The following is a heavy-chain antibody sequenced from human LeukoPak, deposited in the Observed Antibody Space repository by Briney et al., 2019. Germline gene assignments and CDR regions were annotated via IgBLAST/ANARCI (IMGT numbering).Heavy chain of an antibody. CDR3: ARGTGLGGTPPPPYYYYYYMDV. V-gene: IGHV1-2*02. Sequence: ASVKVSCKASGYTFTGYYMHWVRQAPGQGLEWMGWINPNSGGTNYAQKFQGRVTMTRDTSISTAYMELSRLRSEDTAVYYCARGTGLGGTPPPPYYYYYYMDVWGKGTTVTVSS. J-gene: IGHJ6*03. CDR1: GYTFTGYY. CDR2: INPNSGGT. D-gene: IGHD1-26*01.